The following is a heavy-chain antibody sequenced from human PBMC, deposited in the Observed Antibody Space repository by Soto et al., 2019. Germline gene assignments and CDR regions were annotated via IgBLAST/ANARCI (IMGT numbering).Heavy chain of an antibody. Sequence: GGSLRLSCAASGLTFSSYAMSWVRQAPGKGLEWVSGISDSGGNTYYAGSVEGRFTISRDNSKNTLYLQMNSLRADDTAVYYCAKEPRCLDYWGQGTLVTVSS. CDR1: GLTFSSYA. CDR3: AKEPRCLDY. V-gene: IGHV3-23*01. CDR2: ISDSGGNT. J-gene: IGHJ4*02. D-gene: IGHD4-17*01.